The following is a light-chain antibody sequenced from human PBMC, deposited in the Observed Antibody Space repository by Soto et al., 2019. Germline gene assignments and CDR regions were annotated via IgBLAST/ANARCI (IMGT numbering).Light chain of an antibody. V-gene: IGLV2-11*01. Sequence: QSALTQPRSVSGSPGQSVTISCTGTSSDVGAYNYVSWYQQHPGKVPKPMIYDVSRRPSGVPDRFSGSKSGNTASLTLSWLQAADEADYYCCSYADSYTLVFGGGTKLTVL. CDR2: DVS. CDR1: SSDVGAYNY. CDR3: CSYADSYTLV. J-gene: IGLJ3*02.